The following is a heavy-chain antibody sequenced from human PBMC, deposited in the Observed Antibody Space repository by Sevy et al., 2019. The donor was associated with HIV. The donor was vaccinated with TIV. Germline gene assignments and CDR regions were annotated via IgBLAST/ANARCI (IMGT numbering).Heavy chain of an antibody. D-gene: IGHD2-8*01. J-gene: IGHJ4*02. CDR2: ISYDGSNK. CDR3: ARDREGQFIVLMVYASYFFDY. CDR1: GFTFSSYA. Sequence: GGSLRLSCAASGFTFSSYAMHWVRQAPGKGLEWVAVISYDGSNKYYADSVKDRFTTSRDNSKNTLYLQMNSLRAEDTAVYYCARDREGQFIVLMVYASYFFDYWGQGTLVTVSS. V-gene: IGHV3-30-3*01.